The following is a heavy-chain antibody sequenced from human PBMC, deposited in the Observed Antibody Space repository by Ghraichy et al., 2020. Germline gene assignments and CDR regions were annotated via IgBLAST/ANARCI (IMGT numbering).Heavy chain of an antibody. D-gene: IGHD4-17*01. V-gene: IGHV4-59*08. CDR3: ARQNYGDFGWGGDYFYGMDV. J-gene: IGHJ6*02. CDR1: GGSITDYH. CDR2: IYYSGNT. Sequence: SQTLSLTCTVSGGSITDYHWTWIRQPSGKGLEWLGYIYYSGNTKYHPSLKSRITISGDTTNNQFSLKLISVTAADTAVYYCARQNYGDFGWGGDYFYGMDVWGQGTTVTVSS.